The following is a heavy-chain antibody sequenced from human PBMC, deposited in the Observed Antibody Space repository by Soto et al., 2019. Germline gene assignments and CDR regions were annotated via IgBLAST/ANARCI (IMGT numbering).Heavy chain of an antibody. CDR2: IIPISGTT. CDR3: ARTKVTIFGVVTFDY. D-gene: IGHD3-3*01. V-gene: IGHV1-69*05. J-gene: IGHJ4*02. CDR1: GGTFSSYA. Sequence: SVKVSCQASGGTFSSYAISWVRQAPGQGLEWMGVIIPISGTTSYAQKFQGRVTMTRDTSTSTVYMELSSLRSEDTAVYYCARTKVTIFGVVTFDYWGQGTLVTVSS.